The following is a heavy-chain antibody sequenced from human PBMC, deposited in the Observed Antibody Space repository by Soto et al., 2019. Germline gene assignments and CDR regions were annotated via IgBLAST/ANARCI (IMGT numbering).Heavy chain of an antibody. D-gene: IGHD3-16*01. CDR2: ISWNSGSM. Sequence: GGSLRLDCAASGFTFDGYAMHWVRQAPGKGVEWVSGISWNSGSMLYADSVKARFTISRDKAKNSLYLQMNSLRAEDTALYYCAKDIRGRGSYYYYYGMDVWGQGTTVTVSS. CDR1: GFTFDGYA. CDR3: AKDIRGRGSYYYYYGMDV. V-gene: IGHV3-9*01. J-gene: IGHJ6*02.